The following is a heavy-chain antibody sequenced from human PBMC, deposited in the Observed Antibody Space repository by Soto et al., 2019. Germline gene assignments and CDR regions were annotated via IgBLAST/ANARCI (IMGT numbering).Heavy chain of an antibody. D-gene: IGHD6-19*01. CDR2: ISGSGGST. CDR3: AKVSPYSSGWYWGEYFDY. CDR1: GFTFSSYA. Sequence: GGSLRLSCAASGFTFSSYAMSWVRQAPGKGLEWVSAISGSGGSTYYTDSVKGRFTISRDNSKNTLYLQMNSLRAEDTAVYYCAKVSPYSSGWYWGEYFDYWGQGTLGTVSS. J-gene: IGHJ4*02. V-gene: IGHV3-23*01.